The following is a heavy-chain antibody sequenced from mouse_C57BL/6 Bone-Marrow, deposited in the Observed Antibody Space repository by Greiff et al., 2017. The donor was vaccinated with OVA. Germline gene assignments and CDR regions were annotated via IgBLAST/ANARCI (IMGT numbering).Heavy chain of an antibody. CDR2: IRNKANGYTT. V-gene: IGHV7-3*01. Sequence: EVMLVESGGGLVQPGGSLSLSCAASGFTFTDYYMSWVRQPPGKALEWLGFIRNKANGYTTEYSASVQGRFTISRDNSQSILYLQMNALRAEDSATYYCARYRKFFDYWGQGTTLTVSS. J-gene: IGHJ2*01. CDR1: GFTFTDYY. CDR3: ARYRKFFDY.